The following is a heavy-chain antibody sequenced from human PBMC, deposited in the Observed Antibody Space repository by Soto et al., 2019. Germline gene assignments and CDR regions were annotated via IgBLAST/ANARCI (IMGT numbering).Heavy chain of an antibody. Sequence: ADSLKISCKCSGYSFTSYLIFLVLQMPGKGLEWMGIIYPGDSDTRYSPSLQGQVTISADKSISTAYLQWSSLKASDTAMYYCAGLTVDTINYGMDVWGKGTKVTVS. J-gene: IGHJ6*04. CDR2: IYPGDSDT. D-gene: IGHD5-12*01. CDR1: GYSFTSYL. V-gene: IGHV5-51*01. CDR3: AGLTVDTINYGMDV.